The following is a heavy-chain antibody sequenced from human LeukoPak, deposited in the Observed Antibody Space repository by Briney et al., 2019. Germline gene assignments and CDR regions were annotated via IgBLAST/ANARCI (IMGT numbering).Heavy chain of an antibody. CDR2: ISGSGGST. CDR1: GFTFSSYA. V-gene: IGHV3-23*01. CDR3: AKTRIVATLFDY. D-gene: IGHD5-12*01. Sequence: GSLRLSCAASGFTFSSYAMSWVRQAPGKGLEWVSAISGSGGSTYYADSVKGRFTISRDNSKNTLYLQMNSLRAEDTAVYYCAKTRIVATLFDYWGQGTLVTVSS. J-gene: IGHJ4*02.